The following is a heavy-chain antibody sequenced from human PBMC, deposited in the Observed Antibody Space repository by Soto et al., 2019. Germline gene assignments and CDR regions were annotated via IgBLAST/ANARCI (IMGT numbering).Heavy chain of an antibody. V-gene: IGHV3-30*03. CDR3: VGGRYFRDY. D-gene: IGHD2-21*02. J-gene: IGHJ4*02. CDR1: GFTFSNYG. CDR2: ISYDGSNK. Sequence: GGSLTLSCAASGFTFSNYGMQWVRQAPGKGLEWVTVISYDGSNKYYADSVKGRFTISRDNSKNTVYLQLSSLRPEDTAVYYCVGGRYFRDYWGQGALVTVSS.